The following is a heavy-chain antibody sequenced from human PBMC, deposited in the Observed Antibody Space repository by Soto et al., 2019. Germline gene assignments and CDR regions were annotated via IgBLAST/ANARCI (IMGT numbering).Heavy chain of an antibody. Sequence: GASVKVSCKASGGTFSSYAISWVRQAPGQGLEWMGGIIPIFGTANYAQKFQGRVTITADESTSTAYMELSSLRSEDTAAYYCARTDAESIWSGYSSAFDYWGQGTLVTVSS. CDR2: IIPIFGTA. D-gene: IGHD3-3*01. J-gene: IGHJ4*02. CDR3: ARTDAESIWSGYSSAFDY. V-gene: IGHV1-69*13. CDR1: GGTFSSYA.